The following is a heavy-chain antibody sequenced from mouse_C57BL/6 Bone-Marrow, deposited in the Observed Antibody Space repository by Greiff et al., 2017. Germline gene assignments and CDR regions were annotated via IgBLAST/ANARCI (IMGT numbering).Heavy chain of an antibody. J-gene: IGHJ2*01. CDR2: INPYNGGT. V-gene: IGHV1-19*01. Sequence: EVKLMESGPVLVKPGASVKMSCKASGYTFTDYYMNWVKQSHGKSLEWIGVINPYNGGTSYNQKFKGKATLTVDKSSRTAYMELNSLTSEDSAVYYCAREGDSDKEFDYWRQGTTLTVSS. CDR3: AREGDSDKEFDY. CDR1: GYTFTDYY.